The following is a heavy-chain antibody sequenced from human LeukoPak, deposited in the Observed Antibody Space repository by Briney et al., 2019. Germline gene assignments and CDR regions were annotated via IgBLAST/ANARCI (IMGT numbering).Heavy chain of an antibody. D-gene: IGHD3-22*01. Sequence: ASVKVSCKASGYTFTGYYMHWVRQAPGQGLEWMGRINPNSGGTNYAQKFQGRVTMTRDTSISTAYMELSRLRSDDTAVYYCARACYYDSSGYYDPYYFDYWGQGTLVTVSS. CDR2: INPNSGGT. J-gene: IGHJ4*02. V-gene: IGHV1-2*06. CDR3: ARACYYDSSGYYDPYYFDY. CDR1: GYTFTGYY.